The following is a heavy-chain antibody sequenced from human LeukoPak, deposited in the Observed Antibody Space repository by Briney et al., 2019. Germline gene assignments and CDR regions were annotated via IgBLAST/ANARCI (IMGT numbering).Heavy chain of an antibody. J-gene: IGHJ5*01. V-gene: IGHV3-23*01. CDR2: IRGTGGGGET. CDR1: GFTFSSYA. CDR3: AKGDWFDS. Sequence: GGSLRLSCAASGFTFSSYAMTWARQAPGKGLEWVSAIRGTGGGGETFYADPVKGRFTISRDDSNNTVYLQMSSLRAEDTAVYYCAKGDWFDSWGPGTLVTVSS.